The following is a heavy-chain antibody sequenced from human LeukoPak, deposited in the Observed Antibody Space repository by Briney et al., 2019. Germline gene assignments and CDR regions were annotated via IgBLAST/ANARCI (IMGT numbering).Heavy chain of an antibody. Sequence: GGSPRLSCAASGFTFSSYSMNWVRQAPGKGLEWVSYISSSSSTIYYADSVKGRFTISRDNAKNSLYLQMNSLRAEDTAVYYCARGLHGYTAMVNYFDYWGQGTLVTVSS. CDR3: ARGLHGYTAMVNYFDY. J-gene: IGHJ4*02. CDR1: GFTFSSYS. CDR2: ISSSSSTI. V-gene: IGHV3-48*01. D-gene: IGHD5-18*01.